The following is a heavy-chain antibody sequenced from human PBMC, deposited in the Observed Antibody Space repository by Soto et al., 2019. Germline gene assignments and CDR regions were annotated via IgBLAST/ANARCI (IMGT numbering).Heavy chain of an antibody. D-gene: IGHD3-22*01. V-gene: IGHV4-38-2*02. CDR1: GYSISSGYY. J-gene: IGHJ3*02. CDR2: IYHGGST. CDR3: ARDRTMIVVVRDAFDI. Sequence: PSETLSLTCTVSGYSISSGYYWGWLRQPPGKGLEWIGSIYHGGSTYYNPSLNSRVTLSIDMTNNHVSLILNSVTAADTAVYYCARDRTMIVVVRDAFDIWGQGTMVTVSS.